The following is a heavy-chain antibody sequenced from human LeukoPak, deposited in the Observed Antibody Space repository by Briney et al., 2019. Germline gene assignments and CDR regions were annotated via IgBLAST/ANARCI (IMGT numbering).Heavy chain of an antibody. CDR2: ISGSGGST. V-gene: IGHV3-23*01. Sequence: GGSLRLSCAASGFTFSSYAMSWVRHAPGKGLEWVSAISGSGGSTYYAGSVKGRFTISRDNSKNTLYLQMNSLRAEDTAVYYCAKARIQSYGGFRGYYFDYWGQGTLVTVSS. D-gene: IGHD5-12*01. CDR1: GFTFSSYA. J-gene: IGHJ4*02. CDR3: AKARIQSYGGFRGYYFDY.